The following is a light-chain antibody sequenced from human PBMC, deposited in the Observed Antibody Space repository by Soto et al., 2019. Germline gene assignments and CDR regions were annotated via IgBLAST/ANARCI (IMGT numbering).Light chain of an antibody. CDR1: QGISSY. J-gene: IGKJ4*01. Sequence: DSQLTQSPSFLSASVGDRVTITCRASQGISSYLAWYQQKPGKAPKLLIYAASTLQSGVPSRFSGSGSGTEFTLTISSLQPEDFATYYCQQLNSYPLTFGGGTKAEIK. CDR3: QQLNSYPLT. CDR2: AAS. V-gene: IGKV1-9*01.